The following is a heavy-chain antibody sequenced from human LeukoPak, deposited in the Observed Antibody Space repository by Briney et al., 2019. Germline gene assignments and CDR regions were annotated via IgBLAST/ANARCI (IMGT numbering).Heavy chain of an antibody. V-gene: IGHV4-30-2*03. CDR1: GGSISSGGYY. D-gene: IGHD7-27*01. CDR2: IYHSGST. J-gene: IGHJ3*02. Sequence: PSETLSLTCTVSGGSISSGGYYWSWIRQPPGKGLEWIGYIYHSGSTYYNPSLKSRVTISVDTSKNQFSLKLSSVTAADTAVYYCARPNWDKTGDAFDIWGQGTMVTVSS. CDR3: ARPNWDKTGDAFDI.